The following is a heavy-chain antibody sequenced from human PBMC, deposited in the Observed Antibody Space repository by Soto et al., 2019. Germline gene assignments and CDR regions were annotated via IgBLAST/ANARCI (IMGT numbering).Heavy chain of an antibody. CDR3: ASKPNSRYYFDC. CDR2: IYYSGTT. J-gene: IGHJ4*02. Sequence: SETLSLTCAVSGYSISSSNWWGWIRQPPGKGLEWIGYIYYSGTTYYTPSLKSRVTMSVDTSNNQFSLRLNSVTAVDTAVYYCASKPNSRYYFDCWGQGTLVTVSS. D-gene: IGHD5-18*01. V-gene: IGHV4-28*01. CDR1: GYSISSSNW.